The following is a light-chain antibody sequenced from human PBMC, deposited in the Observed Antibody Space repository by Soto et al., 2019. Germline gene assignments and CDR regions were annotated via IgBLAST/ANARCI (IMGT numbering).Light chain of an antibody. J-gene: IGLJ3*02. V-gene: IGLV1-51*01. CDR1: SSNIGNNY. CDR3: GTWDSSLSAWV. CDR2: DNN. Sequence: QSVLTQPPSVSAAPGQKVTISCSGSSSNIGNNYVSWYQQLPGTAPKLLIYDNNKRPSGIPDRFSGSKSGTSATLGITGLQTGDEADYYCGTWDSSLSAWVFGGGTKPPS.